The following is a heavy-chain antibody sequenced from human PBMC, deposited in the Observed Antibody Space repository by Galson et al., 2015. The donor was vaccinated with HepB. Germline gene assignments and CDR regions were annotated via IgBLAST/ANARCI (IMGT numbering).Heavy chain of an antibody. V-gene: IGHV3-30-3*01. CDR2: ISYDGSNK. J-gene: IGHJ4*02. CDR3: ARAPNIVATITPDY. CDR1: GFTFSSYA. Sequence: SLRLSCAASGFTFSSYAMHWVRQAPGKGLEWVAVISYDGSNKYYADSVKGRFTISRDNSKNTLYLQMNSLRAEDTAVYYCARAPNIVATITPDYWGQGTLVTVSS. D-gene: IGHD5-12*01.